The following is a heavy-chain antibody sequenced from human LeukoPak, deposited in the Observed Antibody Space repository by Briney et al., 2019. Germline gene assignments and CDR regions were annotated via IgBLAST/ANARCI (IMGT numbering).Heavy chain of an antibody. D-gene: IGHD3-3*01. Sequence: SETLSLTCAVSGGSISSSNWWSWVRQPPGKGLEWIGEIYHSGSTNYNPSLKSRVTISVDKSKNQFSLELSSVTAADTAVYYCARGIEKYYDFWSGPFDIWGQGTMVTVSS. J-gene: IGHJ3*02. CDR3: ARGIEKYYDFWSGPFDI. CDR2: IYHSGST. CDR1: GGSISSSNW. V-gene: IGHV4-4*02.